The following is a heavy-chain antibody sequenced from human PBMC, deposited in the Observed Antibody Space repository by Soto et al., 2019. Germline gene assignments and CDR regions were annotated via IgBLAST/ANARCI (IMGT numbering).Heavy chain of an antibody. Sequence: SETLSLTCAVYGGSFSGYYWSWIRQPPGKGLEWIGEINHSGSTNYNPSLKSRVTISVDTSKNQFSLKLSSVTAADTAVYYCARGDRSNWFEPWGQGTLVTV. CDR2: INHSGST. V-gene: IGHV4-34*01. J-gene: IGHJ5*02. CDR1: GGSFSGYY. CDR3: ARGDRSNWFEP.